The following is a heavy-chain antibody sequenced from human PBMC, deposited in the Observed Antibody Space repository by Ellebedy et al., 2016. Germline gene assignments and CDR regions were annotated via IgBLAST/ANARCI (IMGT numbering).Heavy chain of an antibody. J-gene: IGHJ4*02. CDR2: ISYDRSNK. CDR1: GFTFSSYA. CDR3: ARDDGDGNNDY. V-gene: IGHV3-30*04. Sequence: GESLKISCAASGFTFSSYAMQWVRQAPGKGLEWVAVISYDRSNKFYADSVRGRFTISRDNSKTTLYVQVNSLIPEDTAVYYCARDDGDGNNDYWGQGTLVTVSS. D-gene: IGHD5-24*01.